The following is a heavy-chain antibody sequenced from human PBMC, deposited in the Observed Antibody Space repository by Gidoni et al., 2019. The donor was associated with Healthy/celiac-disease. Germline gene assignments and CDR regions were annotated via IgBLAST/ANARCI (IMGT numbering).Heavy chain of an antibody. V-gene: IGHV1-8*01. Sequence: QVQLVQSGAEVKKPGASVKVSCKASGYTFTSYDINWVRQATGQGLEWMGWMNPNSGNTGYAQKFQGRVTMTRNTSISTAYMELSSLRSEDTAVYYCARRITMVRGVPLGYWGQGTLVTVSS. CDR3: ARRITMVRGVPLGY. CDR1: GYTFTSYD. J-gene: IGHJ4*02. CDR2: MNPNSGNT. D-gene: IGHD3-10*01.